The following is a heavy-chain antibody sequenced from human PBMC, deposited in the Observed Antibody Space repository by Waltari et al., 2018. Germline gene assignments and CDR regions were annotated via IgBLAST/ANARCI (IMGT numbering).Heavy chain of an antibody. J-gene: IGHJ4*02. D-gene: IGHD3-3*01. CDR3: ARGRTIFGVVSLDY. V-gene: IGHV1-8*02. CDR1: GYTFTSYD. Sequence: QVQLVQSGAEVKKPGASVKVSCKASGYTFTSYDINWVRPATGQGLEWMGWMNPNSGNTGYAQKFQGRVTMTRNTSISTAYMELSSLRSEDTAVYYCARGRTIFGVVSLDYWGQGTLVTVSS. CDR2: MNPNSGNT.